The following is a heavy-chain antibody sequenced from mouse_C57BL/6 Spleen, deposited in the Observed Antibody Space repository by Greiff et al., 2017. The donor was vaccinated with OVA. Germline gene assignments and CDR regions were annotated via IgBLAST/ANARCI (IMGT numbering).Heavy chain of an antibody. CDR2: IYPGDGDT. V-gene: IGHV1-82*01. CDR3: ARQRGSRYAMDY. Sequence: QVQLQQSGPELVKPGASVKISCKASGYAFSSSWMNWVKQRPGKGLEWIGRIYPGDGDTNYNGKFKGKATLTADKSSSTAYMQLSSLTSEDSAVYLCARQRGSRYAMDYWGQGTSVTVSS. CDR1: GYAFSSSW. J-gene: IGHJ4*01.